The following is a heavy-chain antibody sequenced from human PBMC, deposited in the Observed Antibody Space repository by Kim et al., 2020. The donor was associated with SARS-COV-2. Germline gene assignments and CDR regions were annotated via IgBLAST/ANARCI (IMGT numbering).Heavy chain of an antibody. D-gene: IGHD3-10*01. V-gene: IGHV4-39*01. CDR1: GGSISSSRYY. CDR3: ARLGPGLLNLFDP. J-gene: IGHJ5*02. CDR2: IYYSGST. Sequence: SETLSLTCTVSGGSISSSRYYWGWIRQPPGKGLEWIGSIYYSGSTYYNPSLKSRVTISVDTSKNQFSLKLSSVTAADTAVYYCARLGPGLLNLFDPWGQG.